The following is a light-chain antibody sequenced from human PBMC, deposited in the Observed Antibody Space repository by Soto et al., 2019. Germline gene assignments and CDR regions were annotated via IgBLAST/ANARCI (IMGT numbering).Light chain of an antibody. J-gene: IGLJ3*02. CDR3: NSHGGSNNNWV. V-gene: IGLV2-8*01. CDR2: EVN. Sequence: QSVLTQPPSASGSPGQSVTISCTGTSSDVGAYNSVSWYQQHPGKAPILMIYEVNKRPSGVPDHFSSSKSGNMASLTVSGRLAEDEADYYCNSHGGSNNNWVFGGGTKLTVL. CDR1: SSDVGAYNS.